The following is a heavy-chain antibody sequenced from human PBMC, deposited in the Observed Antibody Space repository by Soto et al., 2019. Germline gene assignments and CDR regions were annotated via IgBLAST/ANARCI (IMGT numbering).Heavy chain of an antibody. CDR3: ARYSGWVIDY. D-gene: IGHD1-26*01. J-gene: IGHJ4*02. V-gene: IGHV3-7*05. Sequence: VQLVESGGDLVRPGGSLRLSCAASGFIFRRHWMTWVRQAPGKGLEWVANIKHDGTETYLVDSVRGRLTISRDNAKNSVYLQMNSLRVEDKGVYYCARYSGWVIDYWGQGTLVTVSS. CDR2: IKHDGTET. CDR1: GFIFRRHW.